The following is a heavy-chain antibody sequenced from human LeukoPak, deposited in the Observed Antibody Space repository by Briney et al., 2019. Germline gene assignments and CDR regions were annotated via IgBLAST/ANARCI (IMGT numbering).Heavy chain of an antibody. CDR3: ARRSGIAVAGAFHY. D-gene: IGHD6-19*01. CDR1: GFTFSNYA. J-gene: IGHJ4*02. CDR2: ISGSGDST. V-gene: IGHV3-23*01. Sequence: GGSLRLSCAASGFTFSNYAMRWVRQAPGKGLEWVSGISGSGDSTYYADSVKGRFTISRDNSKNTLYLQMNSLRAEDTAVYYCARRSGIAVAGAFHYWGQGTLVTVSS.